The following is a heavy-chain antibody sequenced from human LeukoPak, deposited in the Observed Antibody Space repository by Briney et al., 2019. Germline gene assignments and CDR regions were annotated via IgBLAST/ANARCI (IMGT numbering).Heavy chain of an antibody. V-gene: IGHV1-2*06. CDR1: GYTFTGYY. CDR3: ARDRLFSYYDYVWGSENWFDP. CDR2: INPNSGGT. D-gene: IGHD3-16*01. J-gene: IGHJ5*02. Sequence: GASVKVSCKASGYTFTGYYMHWVRQAPGQGLEWMGRINPNSGGTNYAQKFQGRVTMTRDTSISTAYMELSRLRSDDTAVYYCARDRLFSYYDYVWGSENWFDPWGQGTLFTVSS.